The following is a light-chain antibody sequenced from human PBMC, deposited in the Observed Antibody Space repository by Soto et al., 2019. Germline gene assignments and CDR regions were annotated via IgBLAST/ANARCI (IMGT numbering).Light chain of an antibody. J-gene: IGKJ3*01. CDR2: DAS. V-gene: IGKV3-11*01. CDR3: QQRAKWPPGFT. CDR1: QSVSSY. Sequence: EIVLTQSPATLSLSPRERATLSCRASQSVSSYLAWYQQKPGQDPRLLIYDASNRATGIPARFSGSGSATDFTLTISSLEPDDFAVYYCQQRAKWPPGFTFGPGTKMDIK.